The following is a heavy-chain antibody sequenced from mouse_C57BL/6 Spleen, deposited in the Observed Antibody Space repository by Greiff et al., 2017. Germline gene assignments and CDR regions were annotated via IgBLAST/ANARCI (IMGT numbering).Heavy chain of an antibody. V-gene: IGHV5-17*01. Sequence: EVQLVESGGGLVKPGGSLKLSCAASGFTFSDYGMHWVRQAPEKGLEWVAYISSGSSTLYYADTVKGRFTLSRDNAKNTLFLQMTSLRSEDTAMYYCARSPYYYGSYFDYWGQGTTLTVSS. D-gene: IGHD1-1*01. J-gene: IGHJ2*01. CDR3: ARSPYYYGSYFDY. CDR2: ISSGSSTL. CDR1: GFTFSDYG.